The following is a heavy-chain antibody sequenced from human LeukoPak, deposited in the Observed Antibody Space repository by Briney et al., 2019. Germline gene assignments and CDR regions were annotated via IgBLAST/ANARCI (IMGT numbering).Heavy chain of an antibody. CDR2: IYYSGST. V-gene: IGHV4-30-4*01. Sequence: PSQTLSLTCTVSGGSISSGDYYWSWIRQPPGKGLEWIGYIYYSGSTYYNPSLKSRVTISVDTSKNQFSLKLSSVTAADTAVYYCARGQTTPLYSLDYWAREPWSPSPQ. D-gene: IGHD1-14*01. CDR3: ARGQTTPLYSLDY. J-gene: IGHJ4*02. CDR1: GGSISSGDYY.